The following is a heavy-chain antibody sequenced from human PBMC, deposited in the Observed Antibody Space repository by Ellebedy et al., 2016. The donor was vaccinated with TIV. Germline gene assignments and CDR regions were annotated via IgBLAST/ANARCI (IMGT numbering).Heavy chain of an antibody. CDR3: ARDTRSRHNYYFGMDV. Sequence: ASVKVSCKASGYTFTDHGISWVRQAPGEGLEWMGWISPYNDNTKDAQKFQGRVTMTTDTSTSTVYMELRSLRSDDTAVYYCARDTRSRHNYYFGMDVWGQGTTVTVSS. J-gene: IGHJ6*02. D-gene: IGHD2-2*01. CDR1: GYTFTDHG. CDR2: ISPYNDNT. V-gene: IGHV1-18*04.